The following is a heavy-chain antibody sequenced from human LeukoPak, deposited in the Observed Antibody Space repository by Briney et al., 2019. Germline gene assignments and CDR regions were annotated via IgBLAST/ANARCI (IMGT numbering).Heavy chain of an antibody. V-gene: IGHV3-21*01. CDR3: ARGSDSSGYYSRSPFDY. D-gene: IGHD3-22*01. CDR2: ISSSSSYI. J-gene: IGHJ4*02. CDR1: GFTFSSYS. Sequence: GGSLRLSCAASGFTFSSYSMDWVRQAPGKGLEWVSSISSSSSYIYYADSVKGRFTISRDNAKNSLYLQMSSLRAEDTAVYYCARGSDSSGYYSRSPFDYWGQGTLVTVSS.